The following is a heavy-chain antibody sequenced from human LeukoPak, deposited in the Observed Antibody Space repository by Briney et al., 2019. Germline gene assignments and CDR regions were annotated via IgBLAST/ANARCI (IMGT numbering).Heavy chain of an antibody. CDR2: MYTSGST. D-gene: IGHD3-10*01. Sequence: PSETLSLTCSVSGDSISNYYWSWIRQPAGKGLEWIGRMYTSGSTNYNPSLKSRVTMSVDTSKNQFSLKLSSVTAADTAVYYCARDTGYYFGSGNYLYYFDYWGQGTLVTVSS. V-gene: IGHV4-4*07. CDR3: ARDTGYYFGSGNYLYYFDY. J-gene: IGHJ4*02. CDR1: GDSISNYY.